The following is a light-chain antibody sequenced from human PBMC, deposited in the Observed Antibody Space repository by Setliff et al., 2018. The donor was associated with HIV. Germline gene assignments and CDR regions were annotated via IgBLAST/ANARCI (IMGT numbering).Light chain of an antibody. Sequence: QSVLTQPASVSGSPGQSITISCTGSSDDVGKYNLVSWYQQHPGKAPKLIIFEVVQRPSGVSNRFSDSKSGDTASLTISGLQAEDEADYFCCSYAGDVNYVLFGGGTKVTVL. CDR1: SDDVGKYNL. J-gene: IGLJ2*01. CDR2: EVV. V-gene: IGLV2-23*02. CDR3: CSYAGDVNYVL.